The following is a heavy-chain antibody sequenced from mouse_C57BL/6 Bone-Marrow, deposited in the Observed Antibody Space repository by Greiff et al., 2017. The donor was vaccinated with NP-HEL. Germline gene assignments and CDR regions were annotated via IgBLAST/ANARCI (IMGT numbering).Heavy chain of an antibody. V-gene: IGHV10-1*01. CDR2: IRSNSNNYAT. D-gene: IGHD2-4*01. CDR1: GFSFNTYA. CDR3: VRHGDDYDSFDY. J-gene: IGHJ2*01. Sequence: EVKLVESGGGLVQPKGSLKLSCAASGFSFNTYAMNWVRQAPGTGLEWVARIRSNSNNYATYYADSVKDRFTISRDDSESMLYIQMNNWKTEDTAMYYCVRHGDDYDSFDYWGQGTTLTVSS.